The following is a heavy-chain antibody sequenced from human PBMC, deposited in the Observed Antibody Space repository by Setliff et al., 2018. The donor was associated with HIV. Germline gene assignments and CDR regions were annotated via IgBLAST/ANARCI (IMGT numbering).Heavy chain of an antibody. V-gene: IGHV4-38-2*02. CDR2: SYHSGST. D-gene: IGHD3-10*01. CDR3: ARVGAGENFWFGEILVY. J-gene: IGHJ4*02. CDR1: XXXRXRCFX. Sequence: PSETLSLTCTVXXXXRXRCFXGGWIRQQRWKGMGVVGGSYHSGSTYATPALKSRVSXXXXXSKNQFSLKVRSVTAADTAVYYCARVGAGENFWFGEILVYWGQGTLVTVSS.